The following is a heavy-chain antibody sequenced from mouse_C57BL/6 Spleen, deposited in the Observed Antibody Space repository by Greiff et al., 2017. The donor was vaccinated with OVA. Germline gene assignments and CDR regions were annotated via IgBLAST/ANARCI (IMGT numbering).Heavy chain of an antibody. Sequence: QVQLQQPGAELVRPGTSVKLSCKASGYTFTSYWMHWVKQRPGQGLEWIGVIDPSDSYTNYNQKFKGKATLTADKSSSTAYMQLSSLTSEDSAVYFCARSGGYEYDGWYFDVWGTGTTVTVSS. D-gene: IGHD2-4*01. V-gene: IGHV1-59*01. CDR2: IDPSDSYT. CDR1: GYTFTSYW. CDR3: ARSGGYEYDGWYFDV. J-gene: IGHJ1*03.